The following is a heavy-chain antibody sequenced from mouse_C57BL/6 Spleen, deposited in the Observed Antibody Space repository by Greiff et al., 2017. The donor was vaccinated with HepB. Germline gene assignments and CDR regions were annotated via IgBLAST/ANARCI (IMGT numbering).Heavy chain of an antibody. CDR3: ARESAYYSNNLDY. CDR2: INPSNGGT. D-gene: IGHD2-5*01. Sequence: QVQLKQSGTELVKPGASVKLSCKASGYTFTSYWMHWVKQRPGQGLEWIGNINPSNGGTNYNEKFKSKATLTVDKSSSTAYMQLSSLTSEDSAVYYCARESAYYSNNLDYWGQGTTLTVSS. CDR1: GYTFTSYW. V-gene: IGHV1-53*01. J-gene: IGHJ2*01.